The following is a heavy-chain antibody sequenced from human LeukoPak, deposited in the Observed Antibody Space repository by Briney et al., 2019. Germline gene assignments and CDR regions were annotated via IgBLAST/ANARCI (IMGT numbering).Heavy chain of an antibody. CDR1: GFTVSSNY. D-gene: IGHD1-26*01. CDR2: IYSGGST. J-gene: IGHJ3*02. CDR3: ARDSWRSGGPFDI. Sequence: PGGSVRLSCAASGFTVSSNYMSWVRQAPGKGLEWVSVIYSGGSTYYADSVKGRFTISRDNSKNTLYLQMNSLRAEDTAVYYCARDSWRSGGPFDIWGQGTMVTGSS. V-gene: IGHV3-53*01.